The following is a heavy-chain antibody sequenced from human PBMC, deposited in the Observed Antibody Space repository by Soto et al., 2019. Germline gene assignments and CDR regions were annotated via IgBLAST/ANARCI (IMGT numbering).Heavy chain of an antibody. J-gene: IGHJ4*02. CDR1: GFTFSNAW. CDR3: TTDDPINKY. CDR2: IKSYTNGGTT. V-gene: IGHV3-15*01. Sequence: SCAASGFTFSNAWMSWVRQAPGKGLEWVGRIKSYTNGGTTDYAAPVKGRFAISRDDSKNTLCLQMNSLKTEDAGVYYCTTDDPINKYWGQGTLVTVSS.